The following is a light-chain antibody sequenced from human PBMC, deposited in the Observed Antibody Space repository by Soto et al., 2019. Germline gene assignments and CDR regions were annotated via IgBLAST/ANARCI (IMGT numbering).Light chain of an antibody. CDR2: GAS. CDR1: QSVRTK. CDR3: QQHDQGWT. Sequence: EMVMTQSPATLSVSLRERATLSCRASQSVRTKLVWYQQKPGQAPRLLIYGASTRATGIPARLSGSGSGTVFTLTLSSLQSEDLAVYYCQQHDQGWTFGQGTKVEIK. J-gene: IGKJ1*01. V-gene: IGKV3-15*01.